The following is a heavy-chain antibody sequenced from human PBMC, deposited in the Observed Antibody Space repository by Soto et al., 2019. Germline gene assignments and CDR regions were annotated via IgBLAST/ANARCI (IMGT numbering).Heavy chain of an antibody. D-gene: IGHD2-15*01. V-gene: IGHV1-18*04. CDR1: GYTFTTYC. CDR2: ISTYNGNT. CDR3: ARRGAYCSGGTCYHFDY. Sequence: ASVKVSCKASGYTFTTYCISWVRQAPGQGLEWMGWISTYNGNTNYEQKLQGRVTLTTDTLTSTAYMELRSLRSDDTAVYYCARRGAYCSGGTCYHFDYWGQGTLVTVS. J-gene: IGHJ4*02.